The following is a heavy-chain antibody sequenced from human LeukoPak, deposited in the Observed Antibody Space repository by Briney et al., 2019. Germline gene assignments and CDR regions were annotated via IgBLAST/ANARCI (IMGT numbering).Heavy chain of an antibody. V-gene: IGHV4-34*01. CDR3: ARGFRTTVTTVAFDI. Sequence: PSETLSLTCAVYGGSFSGYYWSWIRQPPGKGLEWIGEINHSGSTNYNPSLKSRVTISVDTSKNQFSLKLSSVTAADTAVYYCARGFRTTVTTVAFDIWGQGTMVTVSS. J-gene: IGHJ3*02. D-gene: IGHD4-17*01. CDR2: INHSGST. CDR1: GGSFSGYY.